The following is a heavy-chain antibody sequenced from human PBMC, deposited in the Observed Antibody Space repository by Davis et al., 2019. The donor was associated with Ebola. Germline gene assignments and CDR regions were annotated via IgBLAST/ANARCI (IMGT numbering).Heavy chain of an antibody. CDR3: ARVGGYNSPVLY. J-gene: IGHJ4*02. CDR1: GGSFSGYY. CDR2: IYYSGST. Sequence: PGGSLRLSCAVYGGSFSGYYWSWIRQPPGKGLEWIGYIYYSGSTNYNPSLESRVSISVDTSKNQFSLKLSSVTAADTAVYYCARVGGYNSPVLYWGRGTLVTVSS. D-gene: IGHD5-24*01. V-gene: IGHV4-59*01.